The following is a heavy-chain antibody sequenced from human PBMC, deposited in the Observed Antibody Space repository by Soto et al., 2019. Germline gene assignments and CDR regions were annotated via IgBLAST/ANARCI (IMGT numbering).Heavy chain of an antibody. CDR3: ARDRGDYYDSSGYYNWYFDL. V-gene: IGHV1-18*01. CDR1: GYTFTSYG. CDR2: ISAYNGNT. J-gene: IGHJ2*01. D-gene: IGHD3-22*01. Sequence: QVQLVQSGAEVKKPGASVKVSCKASGYTFTSYGISWVRQAPGQGLEWMGWISAYNGNTNYAQKLQGRVTMTTDTPTSTAYMELRSLRSDDTAVYYCARDRGDYYDSSGYYNWYFDLWGRGTLVTVSS.